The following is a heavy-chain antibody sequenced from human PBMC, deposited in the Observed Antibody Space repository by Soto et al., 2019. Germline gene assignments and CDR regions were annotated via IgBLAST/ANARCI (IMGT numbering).Heavy chain of an antibody. CDR2: IYYSGST. V-gene: IGHV4-59*01. J-gene: IGHJ4*02. Sequence: SETLSLTCTVSGGSISSYYWSWIRQPPGKGLEWIGYIYYSGSTNYNPSLKSRVTISVDTSKNQFSLKLSSVTAADTAVYYCARISGLRFGLSYFDYWGQGTLVTVSS. CDR1: GGSISSYY. CDR3: ARISGLRFGLSYFDY. D-gene: IGHD3-16*01.